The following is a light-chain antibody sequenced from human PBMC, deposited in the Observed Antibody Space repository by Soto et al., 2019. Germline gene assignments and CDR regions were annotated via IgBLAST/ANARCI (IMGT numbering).Light chain of an antibody. CDR2: AAS. CDR1: QSISSY. J-gene: IGKJ1*01. V-gene: IGKV1-39*01. CDR3: QQSYSTPPT. Sequence: DIEMTQAPSSLSASVGDRVTITCRARQSISSYLNWYQQKHGKAPKLLIYAASSLQSGVRSRFSGSGSGTDFTLTISSLQPEDFATYYCQQSYSTPPTFGQGTKVDIK.